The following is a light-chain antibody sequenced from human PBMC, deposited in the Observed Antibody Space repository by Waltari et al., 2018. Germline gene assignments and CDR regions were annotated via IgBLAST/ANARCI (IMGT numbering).Light chain of an antibody. J-gene: IGKJ1*01. CDR2: WAS. CDR3: QQYHSNPST. CDR1: QIVLYSSNNKNY. Sequence: DIVMTQSPDSLAVSLDERATINCKSSQIVLYSSNNKNYLAWYQQKPGQPPKLLIYWASTRESGVPDRFSGSGSGTDFTLTISSLQAEDVAVYYCQQYHSNPSTFGQGTKVEIK. V-gene: IGKV4-1*01.